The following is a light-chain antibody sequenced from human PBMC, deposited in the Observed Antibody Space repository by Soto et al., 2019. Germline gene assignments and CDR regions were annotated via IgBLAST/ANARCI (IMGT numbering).Light chain of an antibody. Sequence: QSALTQPASVSGSPGQSITISCTGTSSDVGGFKYVSWYQQHPDKAPKLIIYEVSDRPSGVSDRFSGSKSGNTASLTISGLQSEDEADYYCSSYTSRSTLVFGGGTKLTVL. CDR1: SSDVGGFKY. CDR2: EVS. CDR3: SSYTSRSTLV. J-gene: IGLJ3*02. V-gene: IGLV2-14*01.